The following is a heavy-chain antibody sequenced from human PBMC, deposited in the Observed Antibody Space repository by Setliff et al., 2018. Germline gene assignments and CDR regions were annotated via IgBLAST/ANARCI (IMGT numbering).Heavy chain of an antibody. D-gene: IGHD4-4*01. Sequence: GGSLRLSCVTSGFAFTSYHMTWVRQAPGKGLEWVASVNSGVSADYTDSVKGRFTISRDNSRNTLYLQMKSLRAEDTGIYYCATSTIITYYFDYWGHGTLVTVSS. CDR1: GFAFTSYH. J-gene: IGHJ4*01. CDR2: VNSGVSA. V-gene: IGHV3-23*01. CDR3: ATSTIITYYFDY.